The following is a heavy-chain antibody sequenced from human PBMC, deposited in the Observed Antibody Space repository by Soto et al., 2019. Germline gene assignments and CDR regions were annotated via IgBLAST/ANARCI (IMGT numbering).Heavy chain of an antibody. Sequence: ASVKVSCKVSGYTLTELSMHWVRQAPGKGLEWMGGFDPEDGETIYAQKFQGRVTMTEDTSTDTAYMELSSLRSEDTAVYYCATAAYGNSDFYYYYGMDVWGQGATVTVSS. V-gene: IGHV1-24*01. CDR2: FDPEDGET. CDR3: ATAAYGNSDFYYYYGMDV. J-gene: IGHJ6*02. D-gene: IGHD4-4*01. CDR1: GYTLTELS.